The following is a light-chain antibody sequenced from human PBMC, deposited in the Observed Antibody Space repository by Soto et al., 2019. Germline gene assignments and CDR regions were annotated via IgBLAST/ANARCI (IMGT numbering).Light chain of an antibody. V-gene: IGKV3-15*01. CDR2: RTS. CDR1: QSVSSN. CDR3: QQYNDWSS. J-gene: IGKJ4*01. Sequence: EIVMTQSPATLSVSPGERATLSCRASQSVSSNLAWYQQKPGQAPRLLIYRTSTRATGIPARFSGSGSGTDFTLTISSLQSEDFAVYYCQQYNDWSSFGGGTKVDIK.